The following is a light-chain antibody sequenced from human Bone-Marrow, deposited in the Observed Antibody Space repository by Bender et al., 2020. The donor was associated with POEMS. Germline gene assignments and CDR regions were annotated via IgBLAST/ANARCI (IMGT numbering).Light chain of an antibody. J-gene: IGLJ2*01. CDR1: ITDVNGYTS. CDR3: SSYTISTSVV. CDR2: DVD. V-gene: IGLV2-14*03. Sequence: QSALTQPASVSGSPGQSITISCTGSITDVNGYTSVSWYQQHPGKAPKLIIYDVDNRPSGISDRFSGSQSGNTASLTVSGLQAEDEADYFCSSYTISTSVVFGGGTTVTVL.